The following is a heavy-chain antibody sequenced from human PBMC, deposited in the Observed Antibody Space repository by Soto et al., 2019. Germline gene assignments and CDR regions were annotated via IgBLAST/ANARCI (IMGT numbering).Heavy chain of an antibody. CDR2: LWYDGSSE. J-gene: IGHJ3*02. CDR3: ARGLAKVAGGAFDI. D-gene: IGHD3-16*01. Sequence: QVHLVESGGGVVQPGRSLRLSCAASGFRFSFSGMHWVRQAPGKGLEWVAGLWYDGSSENYADSVKGRFTISRHNSKNTLHLQMDSLRVEDTAMYYCARGLAKVAGGAFDIWGQGTMVIVSS. V-gene: IGHV3-33*01. CDR1: GFRFSFSG.